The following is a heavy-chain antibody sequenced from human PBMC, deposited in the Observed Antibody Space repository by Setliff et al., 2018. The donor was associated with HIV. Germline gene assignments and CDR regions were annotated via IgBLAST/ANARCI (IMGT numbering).Heavy chain of an antibody. Sequence: GGSLRLSCVASGFSFSDYSISWVRQAPGKGLEWVSSISSSSSYIYYADSMKGRFPISRDNAKNSLYLQMNSLRAEDTAVYYCARAVHSGWYYFDYWGQGTLVTVSS. V-gene: IGHV3-21*01. CDR2: ISSSSSYI. J-gene: IGHJ4*02. CDR1: GFSFSDYS. D-gene: IGHD6-19*01. CDR3: ARAVHSGWYYFDY.